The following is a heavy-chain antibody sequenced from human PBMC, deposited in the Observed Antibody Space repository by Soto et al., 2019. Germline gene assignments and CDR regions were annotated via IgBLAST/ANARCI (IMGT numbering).Heavy chain of an antibody. J-gene: IGHJ6*02. CDR3: ARDGSWFGELGFYGMDV. V-gene: IGHV3-33*01. CDR1: GFTFSSYG. Sequence: QVQLVESGGGVVQPGRSLRLSCAASGFTFSSYGMHWVRQAPGKGLEWVAVIWYDGSNKYYADSVKGRFTISRDNSKNTLYLQMNSLRAEDTAVYYCARDGSWFGELGFYGMDVWGQGTTVTVSS. D-gene: IGHD3-10*01. CDR2: IWYDGSNK.